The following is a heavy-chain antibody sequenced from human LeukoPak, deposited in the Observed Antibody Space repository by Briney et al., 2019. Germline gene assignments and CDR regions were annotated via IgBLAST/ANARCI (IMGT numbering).Heavy chain of an antibody. V-gene: IGHV4-30-2*01. CDR1: GGSISSGGYY. J-gene: IGHJ4*02. CDR2: IYHSGST. Sequence: SETLSLTCTVSGGSISSGGYYWSWIRQPPGKGLEWIGYIYHSGSTYYNPSLKSRVTISVDRSKNQFSLKLSSVTAADTAVYYCARAVLPAAAPYYFDYWGQGTLVTVSS. CDR3: ARAVLPAAAPYYFDY. D-gene: IGHD2-15*01.